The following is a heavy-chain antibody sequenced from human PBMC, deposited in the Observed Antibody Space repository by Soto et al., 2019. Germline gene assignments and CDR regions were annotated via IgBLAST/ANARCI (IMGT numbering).Heavy chain of an antibody. CDR2: IIAYNGKT. CDR3: ARDSERLSTGYYGMDV. J-gene: IGHJ6*02. Sequence: QVQLVQSGAEVKKPGASVKVSCKASGYTFTSYGISWVRQAPGQGLEWMGWIIAYNGKTNYAQKLQGRVTMTTDTSPSTAYMELRSLRSDDTAVYYCARDSERLSTGYYGMDVWGQGTTGTVSS. D-gene: IGHD3-3*01. CDR1: GYTFTSYG. V-gene: IGHV1-18*04.